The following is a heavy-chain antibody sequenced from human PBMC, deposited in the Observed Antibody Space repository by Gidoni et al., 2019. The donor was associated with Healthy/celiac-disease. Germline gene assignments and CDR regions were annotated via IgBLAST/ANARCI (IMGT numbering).Heavy chain of an antibody. D-gene: IGHD5-18*01. V-gene: IGHV3-30-3*01. CDR1: GFTLSSYA. CDR3: ARDKVGYSYGVFDY. CDR2: ISYDGSNK. Sequence: QVQLVESGGGVVQPGRSLRLSCAASGFTLSSYAMHWVRQAPGKGLEWVAVISYDGSNKYYADSVKGRFTISRDNSKNTLYLQMNSLRAEDTAVYYCARDKVGYSYGVFDYWGQGTLVTVSS. J-gene: IGHJ4*02.